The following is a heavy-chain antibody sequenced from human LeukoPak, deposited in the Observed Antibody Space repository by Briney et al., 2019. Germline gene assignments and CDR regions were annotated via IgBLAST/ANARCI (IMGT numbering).Heavy chain of an antibody. CDR3: ARGGGTEWLLVPFEY. D-gene: IGHD3-22*01. V-gene: IGHV1-18*01. CDR2: ISAYNGNT. CDR1: GYTFTSYG. J-gene: IGHJ4*02. Sequence: EASVKVSCKASGYTFTSYGISWVRQAPGQGREWMGWISAYNGNTNYAQKLQGRVTITTDTSTRTAYMEVRSLRSDDTAVYYCARGGGTEWLLVPFEYWGQGTLVTVSS.